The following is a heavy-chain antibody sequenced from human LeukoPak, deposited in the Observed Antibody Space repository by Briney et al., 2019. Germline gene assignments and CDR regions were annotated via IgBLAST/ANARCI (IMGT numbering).Heavy chain of an antibody. CDR2: INHSGST. CDR1: GFTFSSYG. D-gene: IGHD2-2*01. V-gene: IGHV4-34*01. J-gene: IGHJ6*02. CDR3: ARAVPAANYYYGMDV. Sequence: GSLRLSCAASGFTFSSYGMHLVRQAPGKGLEWIGEINHSGSTNYNPSLKSRVTISVDTSKNQFSLKLSSVTAADTAVYYCARAVPAANYYYGMDVWGQGTTVTVSS.